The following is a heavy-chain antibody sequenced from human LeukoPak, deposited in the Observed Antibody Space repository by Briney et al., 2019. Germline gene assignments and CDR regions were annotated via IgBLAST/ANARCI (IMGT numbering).Heavy chain of an antibody. CDR2: IRNKAKDYTT. CDR3: ASVSAGLIEY. D-gene: IGHD3-10*01. V-gene: IGHV3-72*01. CDR1: GFSFSDHY. J-gene: IGHJ4*02. Sequence: GGSLRLSCATSGFSFSDHYMDWVRQAPGKGLEWVGHIRNKAKDYTTEYAAPVEGRFTISRDDSKNSLYVQMNSLKTEDTAVYYCASVSAGLIEYWGQGALVIVSS.